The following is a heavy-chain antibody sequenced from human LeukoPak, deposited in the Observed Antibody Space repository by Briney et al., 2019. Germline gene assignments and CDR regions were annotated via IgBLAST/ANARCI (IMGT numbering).Heavy chain of an antibody. CDR1: GYTFTSYY. CDR3: ARDQGSGWYYGYFDY. J-gene: IGHJ4*02. CDR2: INPSGGST. V-gene: IGHV1-46*01. Sequence: ASVTVSCKASGYTFTSYYMHWVRQAPGQGLEWMGIINPSGGSTSYAQKFQGRVTITADESTSTAYMELSSLRSEDTAVYYCARDQGSGWYYGYFDYWGQGTLVTVSS. D-gene: IGHD6-19*01.